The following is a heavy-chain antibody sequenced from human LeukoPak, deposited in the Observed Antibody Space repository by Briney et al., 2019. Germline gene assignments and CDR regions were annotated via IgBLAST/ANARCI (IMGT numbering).Heavy chain of an antibody. V-gene: IGHV3-48*03. Sequence: QPGGSLRLSCAASGFTFDIYAMTWVRQAPGKGLEWVSYISSSGSTIYYADSVKGRFTISRDNAKNSLYLQMNSLRAEDTAVYYCARVVPAAFYSYYGMDVWGQGTTVTVSS. J-gene: IGHJ6*02. CDR3: ARVVPAAFYSYYGMDV. CDR2: ISSSGSTI. D-gene: IGHD2-2*01. CDR1: GFTFDIYA.